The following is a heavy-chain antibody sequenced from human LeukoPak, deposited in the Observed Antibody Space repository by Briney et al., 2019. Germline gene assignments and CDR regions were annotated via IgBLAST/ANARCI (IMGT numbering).Heavy chain of an antibody. D-gene: IGHD3-10*01. Sequence: SETLSLTCTLSTGSIGRDYWSWIRQPPGKGLEWIGYVYYNGNTIYNPSLKSRVTISVDTSKNQFSLNVTSVTAADTAVYYCARVRRWFPFDYWGQGTLVTVSS. J-gene: IGHJ4*02. V-gene: IGHV4-59*12. CDR2: VYYNGNT. CDR1: TGSIGRDY. CDR3: ARVRRWFPFDY.